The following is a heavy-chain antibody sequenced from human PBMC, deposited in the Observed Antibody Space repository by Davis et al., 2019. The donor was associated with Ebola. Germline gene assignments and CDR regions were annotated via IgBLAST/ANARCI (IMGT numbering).Heavy chain of an antibody. V-gene: IGHV3-21*01. J-gene: IGHJ4*02. CDR2: ITSSSSYI. CDR3: ARGDAVCDY. CDR1: GFTFSSFS. Sequence: GESLKISCAASGFTFSSFSMNWVRQAPGKGLEWVSSITSSSSYIYYADSVKGRLTISRDNAKNSLYLQMNSLRAEDTAVYYCARGDAVCDYWGQGTLVTVSS. D-gene: IGHD2-21*02.